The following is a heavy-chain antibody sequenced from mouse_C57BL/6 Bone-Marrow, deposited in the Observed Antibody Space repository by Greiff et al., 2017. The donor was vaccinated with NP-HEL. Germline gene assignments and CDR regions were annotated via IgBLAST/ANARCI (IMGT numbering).Heavy chain of an antibody. V-gene: IGHV1-5*01. J-gene: IGHJ2*01. Sequence: VQLQQSGTVLARPGASVKMSCKTSGYTFTSYWMHWVTQRPGPGLEWIGAIYPGNSDTSYNQKVKGKAKLTAVTSASPAYMELSSLTNEESSVYYCTRDGYGNYWGQGTTLTVSS. D-gene: IGHD2-1*01. CDR3: TRDGYGNY. CDR1: GYTFTSYW. CDR2: IYPGNSDT.